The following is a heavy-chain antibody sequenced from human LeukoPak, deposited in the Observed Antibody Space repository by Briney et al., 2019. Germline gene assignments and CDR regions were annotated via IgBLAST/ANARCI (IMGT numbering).Heavy chain of an antibody. CDR1: GFTFSSYG. V-gene: IGHV3-30*02. CDR3: AKDRVPLAARPLHFDY. J-gene: IGHJ4*02. Sequence: PGGSLRLSCAASGFTFSSYGMHWVRQAPGKGLEWVALMRYDGSNRNYADSVKGRFTISRDNSKNTLYLQMNSLRAEDTAVYYCAKDRVPLAARPLHFDYWGQGTLVTVSS. CDR2: MRYDGSNR. D-gene: IGHD6-6*01.